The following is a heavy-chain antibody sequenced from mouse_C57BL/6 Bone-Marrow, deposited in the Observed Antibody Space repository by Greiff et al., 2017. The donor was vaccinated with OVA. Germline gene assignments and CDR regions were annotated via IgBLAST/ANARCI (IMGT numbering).Heavy chain of an antibody. Sequence: EVQRVESGGGLVKPGGSLKLSCAASGFTFSSYAMSWVRQTPEKRLEWVATISDGGSYTYYPDNVKGRFTISRDNAKNNLYLQMSHLKSEDTAMYDCARALWDGAVDYWGQGTSVTVSA. D-gene: IGHD4-1*01. CDR3: ARALWDGAVDY. CDR2: ISDGGSYT. CDR1: GFTFSSYA. V-gene: IGHV5-4*01. J-gene: IGHJ4*01.